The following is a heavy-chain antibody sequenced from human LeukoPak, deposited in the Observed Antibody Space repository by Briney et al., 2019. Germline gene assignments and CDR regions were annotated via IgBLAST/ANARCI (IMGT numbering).Heavy chain of an antibody. J-gene: IGHJ5*02. CDR3: ARDRGYYDSSGPTGFDP. CDR1: GGSISSGGYY. V-gene: IGHV4-31*03. CDR2: IYYSGST. D-gene: IGHD3-22*01. Sequence: SETLSLTCTVSGGSISSGGYYWSWIRQHPGKGLEWIGYIYYSGSTYCNPSLKSRVTISVDTSKNQFSLKLSSVTAADTAVYYCARDRGYYDSSGPTGFDPWGQGTLVTVSS.